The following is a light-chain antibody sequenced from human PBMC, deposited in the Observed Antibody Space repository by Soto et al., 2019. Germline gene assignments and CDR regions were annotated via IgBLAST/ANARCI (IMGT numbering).Light chain of an antibody. Sequence: EGVMTQSPATLSLSPGERATLSRRASQSVSSNLAWYQQKPGQAPRLLIYGASTRATGIPARFSGSGSGTEFTLTISSLQSEDFAVYSCQQYNNWPPTFGGGTKVDIK. CDR1: QSVSSN. J-gene: IGKJ4*01. CDR3: QQYNNWPPT. V-gene: IGKV3-15*01. CDR2: GAS.